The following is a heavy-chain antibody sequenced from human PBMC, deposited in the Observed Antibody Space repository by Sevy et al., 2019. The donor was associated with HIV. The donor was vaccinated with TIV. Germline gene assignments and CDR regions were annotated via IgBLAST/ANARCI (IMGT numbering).Heavy chain of an antibody. CDR2: ISYDGSNK. CDR3: AKARGWHYYYYYGMDV. CDR1: GFTFSSYG. J-gene: IGHJ6*02. D-gene: IGHD6-19*01. Sequence: GGSLRLSCAASGFTFSSYGMHWVRQAPGKGLEWVAVISYDGSNKYYADSVKGRFTISRDNSKNTLYLQMNSLRAEDTAVYYCAKARGWHYYYYYGMDVWGQGTTVTVSS. V-gene: IGHV3-30*18.